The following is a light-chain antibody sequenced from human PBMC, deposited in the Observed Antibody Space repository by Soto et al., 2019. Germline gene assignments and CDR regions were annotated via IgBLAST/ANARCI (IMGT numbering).Light chain of an antibody. CDR3: QQSFTKPYT. Sequence: DIQMTQSPPSLSASVGDTVTITCRASQSIRIALNWYQKKPGKAPNLLIYGTSYLRSGVPSRFSGSASGTDFTLTISGLQPEDFATYYCQQSFTKPYTLGPGTRVDF. J-gene: IGKJ3*01. V-gene: IGKV1-39*01. CDR1: QSIRIA. CDR2: GTS.